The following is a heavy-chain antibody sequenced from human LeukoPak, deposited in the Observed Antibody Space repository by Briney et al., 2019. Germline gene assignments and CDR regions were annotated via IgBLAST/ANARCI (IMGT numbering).Heavy chain of an antibody. D-gene: IGHD1-1*01. V-gene: IGHV5-51*01. CDR1: GYSFTNYW. CDR2: IYPGGSDV. Sequence: GESLKVSCKASGYSFTNYWIGWVRQMPGEGLEWMAIIYPGGSDVKYSPSFQGQVTISADKSISTAYLQWSSLKASDTAMYYCASWPTGAGANWFDPWGQGTLVTVSS. J-gene: IGHJ5*02. CDR3: ASWPTGAGANWFDP.